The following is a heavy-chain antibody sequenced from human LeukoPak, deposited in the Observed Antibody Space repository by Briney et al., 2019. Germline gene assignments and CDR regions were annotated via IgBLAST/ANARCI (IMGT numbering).Heavy chain of an antibody. CDR2: INPNSGGT. V-gene: IGHV1-2*02. CDR1: GYTFTGYY. Sequence: GASVKVSCKASGYTFTGYYMHWVRQAPGQGLEWMGWINPNSGGTNYAQKFQGRATMTRDTSISTAYMELSRLRSDDTAVYYCARSMSYTDGFDYWGQGTLVTVSS. D-gene: IGHD1-26*01. CDR3: ARSMSYTDGFDY. J-gene: IGHJ4*02.